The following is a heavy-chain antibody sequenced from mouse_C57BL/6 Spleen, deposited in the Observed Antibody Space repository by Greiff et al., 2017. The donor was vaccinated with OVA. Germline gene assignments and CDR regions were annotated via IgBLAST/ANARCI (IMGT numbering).Heavy chain of an antibody. CDR3: ARDYDSSYYYAMDY. CDR2: IYPRSGNT. D-gene: IGHD2-4*01. CDR1: GYTFTSYG. V-gene: IGHV1-81*01. J-gene: IGHJ4*01. Sequence: VQLQASGAELARPGASVKLSCKASGYTFTSYGISWVKQRTGQGLEWIGEIYPRSGNTYYNEKFKGKATLTADKSSSTAYMELRSLTSEDSAVYFCARDYDSSYYYAMDYWGQGTSVTVSS.